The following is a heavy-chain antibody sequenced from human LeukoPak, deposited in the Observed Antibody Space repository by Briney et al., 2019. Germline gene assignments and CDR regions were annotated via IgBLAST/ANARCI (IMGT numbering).Heavy chain of an antibody. D-gene: IGHD2-2*01. CDR3: ARVDQNWFDP. V-gene: IGHV1-69*01. Sequence: GSSVKVSCXASGGTFSSYAISWVRQAPGQGLEWMGGIIPIFGTANYAQKFQGRVTITADESTSTAYMELSSLRSEDSAVYYCARVDQNWFDPWGQETLVTVSS. J-gene: IGHJ5*02. CDR2: IIPIFGTA. CDR1: GGTFSSYA.